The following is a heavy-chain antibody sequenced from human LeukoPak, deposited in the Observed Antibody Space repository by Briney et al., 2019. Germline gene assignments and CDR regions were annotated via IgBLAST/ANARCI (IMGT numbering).Heavy chain of an antibody. CDR2: ISYDGSNK. CDR1: GFTFSSYA. D-gene: IGHD3-10*01. V-gene: IGHV3-30-3*02. J-gene: IGHJ4*02. Sequence: GGSLRLSCAASGFTFSSYAMHWVRQAPGKGLEWVAVISYDGSNKYYADSVKGRFTISRDNSKNTLYLQMNSLRAEDTAVYYCTKWFGERYHVGYWGQGTLVTVSS. CDR3: TKWFGERYHVGY.